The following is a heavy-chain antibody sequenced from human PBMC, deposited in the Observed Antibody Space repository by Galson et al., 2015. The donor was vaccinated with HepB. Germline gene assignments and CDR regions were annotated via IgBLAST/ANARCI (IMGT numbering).Heavy chain of an antibody. V-gene: IGHV5-10-1*01. Sequence: VKKPGESLRISCKGSGYSFTSYWISWVRQMPGKGLEWMGRIDPSDSYTNYSPSFQGHVTISADKSISTAYLQWSSLKASDTAMYYCARSQRGYSGYDLPRDYYYYYGMDVWGQGTTVTVSS. CDR2: IDPSDSYT. J-gene: IGHJ6*02. D-gene: IGHD5-12*01. CDR1: GYSFTSYW. CDR3: ARSQRGYSGYDLPRDYYYYYGMDV.